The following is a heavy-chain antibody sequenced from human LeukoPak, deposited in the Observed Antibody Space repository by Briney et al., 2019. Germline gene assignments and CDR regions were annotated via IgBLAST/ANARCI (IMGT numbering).Heavy chain of an antibody. V-gene: IGHV1-18*01. J-gene: IGHJ5*02. CDR3: ARTVAVVPAAIGAWFDP. Sequence: ASVKVSCKASGYSFPSYDITWVRQAPGQGLEWMGRISGYNGNTKYAQKFQGRVTMTTDTSTSTAYMDLRGLRSDDTAVYYCARTVAVVPAAIGAWFDPWGQGTLVTVSS. D-gene: IGHD2-2*01. CDR2: ISGYNGNT. CDR1: GYSFPSYD.